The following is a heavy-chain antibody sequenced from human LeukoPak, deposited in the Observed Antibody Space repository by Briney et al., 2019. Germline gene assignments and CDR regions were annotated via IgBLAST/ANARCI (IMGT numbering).Heavy chain of an antibody. J-gene: IGHJ4*02. CDR3: AKARYLYYFDY. CDR1: GFTFSSYA. CDR2: ISGSGSGT. V-gene: IGHV3-23*01. Sequence: PGGSLRLSCAASGFTFSSYAMNWVRQAPGKGLEWVSAISGSGSGTYYADSVKGRFTISRDNSKNTLYLQMNSLRAEDTAVYYCAKARYLYYFDYWGQGTLVTVSS. D-gene: IGHD1-1*01.